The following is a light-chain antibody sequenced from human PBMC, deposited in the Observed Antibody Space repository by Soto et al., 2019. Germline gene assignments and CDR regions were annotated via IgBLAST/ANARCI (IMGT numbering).Light chain of an antibody. V-gene: IGKV1-8*01. CDR2: AAS. CDR1: QGISSY. Sequence: AIRMTQSPSSFSASTGDRVTITCRASQGISSYLAWYQQKPGTAPKLLIYAASTLQSGVPSRFSGSGSGTDFSLTISCLQSEDFATDYCQQYYSYPYTFGQGTKLEIK. J-gene: IGKJ2*01. CDR3: QQYYSYPYT.